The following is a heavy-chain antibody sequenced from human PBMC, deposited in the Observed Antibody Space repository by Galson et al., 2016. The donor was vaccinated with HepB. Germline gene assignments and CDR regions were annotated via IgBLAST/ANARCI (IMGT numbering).Heavy chain of an antibody. CDR3: ARVLFLALDY. J-gene: IGHJ4*02. D-gene: IGHD3-10*02. CDR2: IYQSGST. CDR1: GTSISSTNW. Sequence: SETLSLTCAVSGTSISSTNWWTWVRQPPGKGLEWIGDIYQSGSTNYNPSLKSRVTMSVDKSKNQFSLKLRSVAAADTAVYYCARVLFLALDYWGQGTLVTVSS. V-gene: IGHV4-4*02.